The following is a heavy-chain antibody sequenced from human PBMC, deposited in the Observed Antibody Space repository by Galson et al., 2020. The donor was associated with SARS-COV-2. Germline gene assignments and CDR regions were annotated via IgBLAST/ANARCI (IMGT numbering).Heavy chain of an antibody. CDR3: ARAPDYYYYYMDV. V-gene: IGHV3-30*04. J-gene: IGHJ6*03. CDR2: ISYDGSNK. Sequence: GLEWVAVISYDGSNKYYADSVKGRFTISRDNAKNSLYLQMNSLRAEDTAVYYCARAPDYYYYYMDVWGKGTTVTISS.